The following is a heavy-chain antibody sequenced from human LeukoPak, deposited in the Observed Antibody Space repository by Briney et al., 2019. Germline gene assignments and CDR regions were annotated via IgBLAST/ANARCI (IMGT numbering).Heavy chain of an antibody. CDR3: AKGYYDSGAYSPFDY. D-gene: IGHD3-22*01. CDR2: ISGSGGTT. V-gene: IGHV3-23*01. CDR1: GFTFSNAW. Sequence: SGGSLRLSCAASGFTFSNAWMNWVRQAPGKGLEWVSAISGSGGTTYYADSVEGRFIISRDSSKNTLYLQMDSLRAEDTAVYYCAKGYYDSGAYSPFDYWGQGTLVTVSS. J-gene: IGHJ4*02.